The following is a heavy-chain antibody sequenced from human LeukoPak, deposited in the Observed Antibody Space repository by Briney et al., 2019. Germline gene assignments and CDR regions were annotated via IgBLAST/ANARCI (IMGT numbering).Heavy chain of an antibody. CDR1: GFTFSSYA. V-gene: IGHV3-23*01. CDR2: SSGSGGST. CDR3: AKSGDYGYWYFDL. Sequence: GGSLRLSCAASGFTFSSYAMSWVRQAAGTGMEWVGASSGSGGSTYYADSVKGQFTISRDNSKNTLYLQMNSPRAEDTAVYYCAKSGDYGYWYFDLWGRGTLVTVSS. J-gene: IGHJ2*01. D-gene: IGHD4-17*01.